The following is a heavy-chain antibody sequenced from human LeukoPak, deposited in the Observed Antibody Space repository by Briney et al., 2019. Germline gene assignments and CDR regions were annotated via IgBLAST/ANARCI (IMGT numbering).Heavy chain of an antibody. V-gene: IGHV3-9*01. D-gene: IGHD3-9*01. CDR3: AKDNSLDYDILTGYYMSLAFDI. Sequence: PGRSLRLSCAASGFTFDDYAMHWVRQAPGKGLEWVSGTSWNSGSIGYADSVKGRFTISRDNAKNPLYLQMNSLRAEDTALYYCAKDNSLDYDILTGYYMSLAFDIWGQGTMVTVSS. J-gene: IGHJ3*02. CDR1: GFTFDDYA. CDR2: TSWNSGSI.